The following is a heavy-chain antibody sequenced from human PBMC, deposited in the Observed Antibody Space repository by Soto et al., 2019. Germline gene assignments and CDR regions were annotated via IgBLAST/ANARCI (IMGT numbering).Heavy chain of an antibody. J-gene: IGHJ4*02. CDR3: ARGRYGDQ. Sequence: QVHLVQSGAEVKKPGASVKVSCKGSGYTFTSYGITWVRQAPGQGLEWMGWISAHNGNTDYEQKLQGRVTVNRDTSTSTAYMELRSLRSDDSAVYYCARGRYGDQWGQGALVTVSS. D-gene: IGHD3-10*01. CDR1: GYTFTSYG. CDR2: ISAHNGNT. V-gene: IGHV1-18*01.